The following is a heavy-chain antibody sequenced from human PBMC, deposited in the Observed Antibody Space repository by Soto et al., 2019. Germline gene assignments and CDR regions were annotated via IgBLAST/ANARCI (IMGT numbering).Heavy chain of an antibody. V-gene: IGHV3-23*01. CDR3: AKDRSSARVTTDY. CDR1: GLTFSNYA. D-gene: IGHD2-21*02. Sequence: EVQLLESGGGLVQPGGSLRLSCEASGLTFSNYAMSWVRQAPGKGLQWVSTFSGSGGFTYYADSVKGRFTISRDNSKNTLYLQMNSLRAEDTAVYYCAKDRSSARVTTDYWGQGTLVTVSS. CDR2: FSGSGGFT. J-gene: IGHJ4*02.